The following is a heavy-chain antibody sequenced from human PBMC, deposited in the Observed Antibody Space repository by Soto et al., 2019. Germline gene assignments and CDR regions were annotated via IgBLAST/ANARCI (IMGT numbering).Heavy chain of an antibody. CDR3: AKDSSGWQRYFDY. J-gene: IGHJ4*02. D-gene: IGHD6-19*01. CDR2: ISGSGGST. Sequence: EVQLLESGGGLVQPGGSLRLSCAASGFTFSSYAMSWVRQAPGKGLEWVSAISGSGGSTYYADSVKGRFTISRDNSKNTXYLQMNSLRAEDTAVYYCAKDSSGWQRYFDYWGQGTLVTVSS. V-gene: IGHV3-23*01. CDR1: GFTFSSYA.